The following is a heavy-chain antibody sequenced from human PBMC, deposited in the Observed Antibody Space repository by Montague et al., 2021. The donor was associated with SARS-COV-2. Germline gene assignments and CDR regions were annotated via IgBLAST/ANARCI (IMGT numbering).Heavy chain of an antibody. Sequence: SETLSLTCTVSGGSISSSSYYWGWIRQPPGKGLEWIGSIYYSGSTYYNPSLKSRVTISVDTSKNQFSLKLSSVTAADMAVYYCASGHDSSGLPEDYWGQGTLVTVSS. J-gene: IGHJ4*02. CDR1: GGSISSSSYY. V-gene: IGHV4-39*01. D-gene: IGHD3-22*01. CDR3: ASGHDSSGLPEDY. CDR2: IYYSGST.